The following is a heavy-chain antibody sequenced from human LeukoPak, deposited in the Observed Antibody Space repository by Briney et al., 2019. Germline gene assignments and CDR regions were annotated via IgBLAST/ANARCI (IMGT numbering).Heavy chain of an antibody. V-gene: IGHV1-24*01. D-gene: IGHD1-14*01. J-gene: IGHJ4*02. Sequence: VASVNVSCKFSGYTLTVFCKHWVRLAPAKGLELMGGFDPEDGETIYAQKFQGRVTMTEDTSTDTADMELSSLRSEDTAVYYCATTTYALVYWGQGTLVTVSS. CDR1: GYTLTVFC. CDR2: FDPEDGET. CDR3: ATTTYALVY.